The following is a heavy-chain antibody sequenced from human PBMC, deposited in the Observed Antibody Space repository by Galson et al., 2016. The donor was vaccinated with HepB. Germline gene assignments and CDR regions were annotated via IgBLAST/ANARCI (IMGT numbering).Heavy chain of an antibody. Sequence: SETLSLTCAVSGASVSSNWWSWVRQPPGKGLDWIGETYHTGSTNFNQSLMSRVTISLDKSKNQPSLMLTSVTAADTAVYYCARHIAVAGTRGFDYWGQGALVTVSS. J-gene: IGHJ4*02. V-gene: IGHV4-4*02. CDR1: GASVSSNW. CDR2: TYHTGST. D-gene: IGHD6-19*01. CDR3: ARHIAVAGTRGFDY.